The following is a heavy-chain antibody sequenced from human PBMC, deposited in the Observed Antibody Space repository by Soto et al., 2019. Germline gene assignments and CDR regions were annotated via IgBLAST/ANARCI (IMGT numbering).Heavy chain of an antibody. D-gene: IGHD3-10*01. CDR2: IIPTSGGT. CDR1: GYTFIGTGYF. CDR3: ARHLSGRGMDV. Sequence: QVQLVQSGAEVQKPGASVKVSCKASGYTFIGTGYFMHWVRQAPGLGLEWMGWIIPTSGGTNYAQKFQDRVTVTRDTSINTVYMELSRLTSDDTAVYYCARHLSGRGMDVWCQGTTVTVSS. V-gene: IGHV1-2*02. J-gene: IGHJ6*02.